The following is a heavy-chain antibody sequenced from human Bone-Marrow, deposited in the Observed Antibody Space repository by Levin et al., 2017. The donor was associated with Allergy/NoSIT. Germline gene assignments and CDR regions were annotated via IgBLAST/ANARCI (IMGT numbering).Heavy chain of an antibody. V-gene: IGHV3-11*05. CDR2: ISGTSHDI. Sequence: GGSLRLSCAASGFTFSDSYMSWIRQTPGKGLESVSYISGTSHDINYADSVKGRFTVSRDNVKNTLYLQMDSLRAEDTAVYFCSRDPRSLDFWGRGTLVTVSS. D-gene: IGHD5/OR15-5a*01. CDR3: SRDPRSLDF. CDR1: GFTFSDSY. J-gene: IGHJ4*02.